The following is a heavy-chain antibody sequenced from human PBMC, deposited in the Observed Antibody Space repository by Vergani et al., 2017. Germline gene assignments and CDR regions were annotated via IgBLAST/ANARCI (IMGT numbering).Heavy chain of an antibody. Sequence: QVQLQESGPGLVKPSQTLSLTCTVSGGSISSGGYYWSWIRQHPGKGLEWIGYIYYSGSTYYNPSLKSLVTISVDTSKNQFSLKLSSVTASDTAVYYCARVQYSSSWPYYYYGMDVWGQGTTVTVSS. J-gene: IGHJ6*02. D-gene: IGHD6-13*01. CDR1: GGSISSGGYY. CDR3: ARVQYSSSWPYYYYGMDV. V-gene: IGHV4-31*01. CDR2: IYYSGST.